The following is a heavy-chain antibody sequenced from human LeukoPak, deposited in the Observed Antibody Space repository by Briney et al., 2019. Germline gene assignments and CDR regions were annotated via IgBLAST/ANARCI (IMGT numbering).Heavy chain of an antibody. CDR1: GFTFSSYE. J-gene: IGHJ4*02. V-gene: IGHV3-48*03. Sequence: GESLRLSCAASGFTFSSYEMNWVRQAPGKGLEWVSCISGSGDTIYYADSVKGRFTISRDNAKNSLYLQMNSLRAEDTAVYYCARGNQWLAFDYWGQRTLVTVSS. D-gene: IGHD6-19*01. CDR2: ISGSGDTI. CDR3: ARGNQWLAFDY.